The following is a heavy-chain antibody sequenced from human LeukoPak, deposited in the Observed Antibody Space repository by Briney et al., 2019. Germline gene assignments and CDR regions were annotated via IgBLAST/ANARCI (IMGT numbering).Heavy chain of an antibody. CDR2: NDRSGST. CDR1: GGPFSGYS. V-gene: IGHV4-34*01. CDR3: ARGSATGLAY. J-gene: IGHJ4*02. D-gene: IGHD1-1*01. Sequence: SETLSLTCASKGGPFSGYSWTWIRQTPGKGLEWIGENDRSGSTNYNPALKSRLTISVDTSKSQFSLKLSSVTAADTAVYYCARGSATGLAYWGQGTLVTVSS.